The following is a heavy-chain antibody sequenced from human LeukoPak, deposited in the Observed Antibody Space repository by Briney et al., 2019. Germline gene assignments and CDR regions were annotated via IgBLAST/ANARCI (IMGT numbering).Heavy chain of an antibody. CDR2: INPNSGGT. J-gene: IGHJ6*03. CDR1: GYTFTGYY. V-gene: IGHV1-2*02. D-gene: IGHD3-3*01. CDR3: ARDDFWSGYYHGYMDV. Sequence: ASVKVSCKASGYTFTGYYMHWVRQAPGQGLEWMGWINPNSGGTDYAQKFQGRVTMTRDTSISTAYMELSRLRSDDTAVYYCARDDFWSGYYHGYMDVWGKGTTVTVSS.